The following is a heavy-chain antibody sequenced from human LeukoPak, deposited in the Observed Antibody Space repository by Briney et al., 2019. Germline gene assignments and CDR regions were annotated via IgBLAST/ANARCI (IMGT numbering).Heavy chain of an antibody. D-gene: IGHD4-23*01. V-gene: IGHV4-34*01. Sequence: SETLSLTCAVYGGSFSGYYWSWIRQPPGKGLEWIGEINHSGSTNYNPSLKSRVTISVDMSKNQFSLKLSSVTAADTAVYYCARAHGLYGGNSAYWGQGTLVTVSS. CDR1: GGSFSGYY. CDR2: INHSGST. CDR3: ARAHGLYGGNSAY. J-gene: IGHJ4*02.